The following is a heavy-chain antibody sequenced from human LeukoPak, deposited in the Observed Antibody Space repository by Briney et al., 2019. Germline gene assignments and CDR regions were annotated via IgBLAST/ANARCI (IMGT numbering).Heavy chain of an antibody. J-gene: IGHJ4*02. CDR3: ATDEDPFDY. V-gene: IGHV3-30-3*01. Sequence: PGGSLRLSCAASGFTFSSYAMHWVRQAPGKGLEWVAVISYDGSNKYYADSVKGRFTISRDNAKNSLFLQMNSLRAEDTAVYYCATDEDPFDYWGQGTLVTVSS. CDR1: GFTFSSYA. CDR2: ISYDGSNK.